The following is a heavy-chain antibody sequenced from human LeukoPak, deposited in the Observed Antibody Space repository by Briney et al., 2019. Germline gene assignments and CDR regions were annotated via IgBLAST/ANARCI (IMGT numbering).Heavy chain of an antibody. CDR1: GGSISLSYYY. Sequence: SETLSLTCSVSGGSISLSYYYWGWIRQPPGKALEWVGSVYYSGTTSYNPSLKSRVTISVDMSKNHFSLRLSSVTAADTAMYYCAKDSGSWYYFDYWGQGTLVTVSS. V-gene: IGHV4-39*07. CDR3: AKDSGSWYYFDY. CDR2: VYYSGTT. D-gene: IGHD6-13*01. J-gene: IGHJ4*02.